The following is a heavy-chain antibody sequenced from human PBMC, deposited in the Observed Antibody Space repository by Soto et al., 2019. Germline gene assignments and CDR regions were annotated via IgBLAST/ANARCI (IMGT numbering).Heavy chain of an antibody. D-gene: IGHD2-2*01. Sequence: PSETLSLTCTVSGGSISSSSYYWGWIRQPPGKGLEWIGSIYYSGSTYYNPSLKSRVTISVDTSKNQFSLKLSSVTAADTAVYYCARRRFRPYCSSTSCSMDVWGKGTTVTVS. CDR3: ARRRFRPYCSSTSCSMDV. V-gene: IGHV4-39*01. J-gene: IGHJ6*04. CDR2: IYYSGST. CDR1: GGSISSSSYY.